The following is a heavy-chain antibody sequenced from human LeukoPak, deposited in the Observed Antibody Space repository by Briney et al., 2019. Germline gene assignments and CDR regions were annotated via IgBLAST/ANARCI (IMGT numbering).Heavy chain of an antibody. CDR3: ARVGSTVAAGTPDY. J-gene: IGHJ4*02. D-gene: IGHD6-13*01. V-gene: IGHV3-11*06. CDR1: GFTFSDYY. Sequence: GESLRLSCAASGFTFSDYYMSWIRQAPGKGLEWVSYISGSGSHTTYADSVRGRFTISRDNAKNSLSLQVNSLRADDTAVYYCARVGSTVAAGTPDYWGQGTLATVSS. CDR2: ISGSGSHT.